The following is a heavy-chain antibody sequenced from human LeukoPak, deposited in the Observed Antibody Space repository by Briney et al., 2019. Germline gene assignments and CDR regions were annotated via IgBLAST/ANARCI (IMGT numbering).Heavy chain of an antibody. D-gene: IGHD3-10*01. CDR3: ASHGAFTMVRGGIDY. V-gene: IGHV1-2*02. J-gene: IGHJ4*02. Sequence: GASVKVSCKASGYTFTGYYMHWVRQAPGQGLEWMGWINPNSGGTNYAQKFQGRVTMTRDTSISTAYMELSRLRSDDTAVYYCASHGAFTMVRGGIDYWGQGTLVTVSS. CDR2: INPNSGGT. CDR1: GYTFTGYY.